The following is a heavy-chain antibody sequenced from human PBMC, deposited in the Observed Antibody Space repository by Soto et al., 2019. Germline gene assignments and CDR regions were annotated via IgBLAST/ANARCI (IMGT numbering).Heavy chain of an antibody. J-gene: IGHJ4*02. CDR3: AKDRLASWIQLWSYFDY. Sequence: GGSLRLSCAASGFTFSSYAMSWVRQAPGKGPERVSAISGSGGSTYYADSVKGRFTISRDNSKNTLYLQMNSLRAEDTAVYYCAKDRLASWIQLWSYFDYWGQGTLVTVSS. V-gene: IGHV3-23*01. CDR2: ISGSGGST. D-gene: IGHD5-18*01. CDR1: GFTFSSYA.